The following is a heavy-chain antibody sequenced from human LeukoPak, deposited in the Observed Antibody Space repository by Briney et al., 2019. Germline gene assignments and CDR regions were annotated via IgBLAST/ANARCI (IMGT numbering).Heavy chain of an antibody. J-gene: IGHJ5*02. CDR1: GFTFSSYA. D-gene: IGHD6-13*01. CDR3: TKDKGSWYVGWFDP. CDR2: ISGSGGST. V-gene: IGHV3-23*01. Sequence: PGGSLRLSCAASGFTFSSYAMSWVRQAPGKGLEWVSAISGSGGSTYYADSVKGRFTISRDNSKNTLYLQMNSLRAEDTAVYYCTKDKGSWYVGWFDPWGQGTLVTVSS.